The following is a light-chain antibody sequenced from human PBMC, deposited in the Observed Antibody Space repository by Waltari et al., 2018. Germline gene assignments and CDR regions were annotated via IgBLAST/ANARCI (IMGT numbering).Light chain of an antibody. CDR2: SNN. Sequence: QSVLTQPPSASGTPGQRVTISCSGSTSNVGSNTVHWYHHLPGPAPKLRIYSNNQRPSGGPDRFSGSKSGTSASLAISGLQSEDEAEYYCSAWDDSLNAYVFGAGTKVTVL. CDR1: TSNVGSNT. J-gene: IGLJ1*01. V-gene: IGLV1-44*01. CDR3: SAWDDSLNAYV.